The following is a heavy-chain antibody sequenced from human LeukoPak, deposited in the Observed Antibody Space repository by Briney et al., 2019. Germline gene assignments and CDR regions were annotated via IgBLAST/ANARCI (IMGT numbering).Heavy chain of an antibody. V-gene: IGHV1-18*01. CDR2: ISAYNGNT. CDR3: ARDGQLVLYYYYGMDV. D-gene: IGHD6-13*01. Sequence: ASVKVSCKASGYTFTSYGISWVRQAPGQGLEWMGWISAYNGNTNYAQKLQGRVTMTTDTSTSTAYMELRSLRSDDTAVYCCARDGQLVLYYYYGMDVWGQGTTVTVSS. CDR1: GYTFTSYG. J-gene: IGHJ6*02.